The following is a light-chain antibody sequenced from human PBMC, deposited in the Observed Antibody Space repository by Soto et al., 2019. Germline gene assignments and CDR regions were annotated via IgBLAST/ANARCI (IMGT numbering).Light chain of an antibody. CDR1: QTIRKY. V-gene: IGKV1-39*01. J-gene: IGKJ1*01. CDR2: TTS. Sequence: DIQMTQSPSSLSASVGDRVTITCRASQTIRKYLNWYQQKPGKAPHLLIYTTSTLQSGVPSRFSGSGSGTDFTLTISSLQPEDFATYYCQQSYTTPRTFGQGTKVEI. CDR3: QQSYTTPRT.